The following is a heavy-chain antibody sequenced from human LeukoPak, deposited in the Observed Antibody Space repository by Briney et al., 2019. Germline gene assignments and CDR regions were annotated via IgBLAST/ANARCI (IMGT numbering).Heavy chain of an antibody. V-gene: IGHV3-21*01. D-gene: IGHD3-22*01. Sequence: GGSLRLSCAASGFTFSDYSMNWVRQAPGKGLEWVSSISSTSYFIYSADSVKGRFTISRDNAKNSLYLQMNSLRAEDTAVYYCAKDGRLGHFDYWGQGTLVTVSS. CDR1: GFTFSDYS. CDR3: AKDGRLGHFDY. J-gene: IGHJ4*02. CDR2: ISSTSYFI.